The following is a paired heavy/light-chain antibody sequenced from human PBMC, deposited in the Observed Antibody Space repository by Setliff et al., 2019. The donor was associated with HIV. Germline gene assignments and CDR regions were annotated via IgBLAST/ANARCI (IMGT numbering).Heavy chain of an antibody. J-gene: IGHJ4*02. D-gene: IGHD7-27*01. V-gene: IGHV3-30*02. Sequence: QVQLVESGGGVVQPGGSRTLSCTSSGFTFTNFYIHWIRQAPGKGLEWLAVIRYNEDKKFYSDSVRGRFTISRDSSRNTLHLQMNSLRRDDAGLYYCARDGGHWDFDLWGQGTLVTVSS. CDR2: IRYNEDKK. CDR3: ARDGGHWDFDL. CDR1: GFTFTNFY.
Light chain of an antibody. J-gene: IGLJ3*02. V-gene: IGLV2-8*01. CDR3: SSFAGRDTWV. CDR2: EVT. CDR1: TTDVGGYDY. Sequence: QSALTQPPSASGSPGQSVTISCTGTTTDVGGYDYVSWYQQCPGKAPKLLIYEVTERPSGVSNRFSGSKSGDTASLTVSGLQADDEADYYCSSFAGRDTWVFGGGTKLTVL.